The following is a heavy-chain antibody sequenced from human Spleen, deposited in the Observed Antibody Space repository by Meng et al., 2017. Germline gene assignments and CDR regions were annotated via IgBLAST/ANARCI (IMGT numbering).Heavy chain of an antibody. CDR2: IYHSGST. CDR1: GGSVSRGSYY. CDR3: ARDSERSDFWSGYLFL. Sequence: QVPLQEAGPGLVRPSETLSLTCTVSGGSVSRGSYYWGWIRQPPGKGLEWIGEIYHSGSTNYNPSLKSRVTISVDKSKNQFSLKLSSVTAADTAVYYCARDSERSDFWSGYLFLWGQGTLVTVSS. V-gene: IGHV4-61*01. J-gene: IGHJ4*02. D-gene: IGHD3-3*01.